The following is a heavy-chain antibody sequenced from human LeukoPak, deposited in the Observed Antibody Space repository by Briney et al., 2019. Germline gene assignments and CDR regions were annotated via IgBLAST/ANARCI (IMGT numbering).Heavy chain of an antibody. V-gene: IGHV1-18*01. J-gene: IGHJ3*02. CDR2: ISAYNGNT. CDR3: ARVGTYYDFWSGSSTAFDI. D-gene: IGHD3-3*01. Sequence: ASVKVSCKASGYTFTSYGISWVRQAPGQGLEWMGWISAYNGNTNYAQKLQGRVTMTTDTSTSTAYMELRSLRSDDTAVYYCARVGTYYDFWSGSSTAFDIWGQGTMVTVSS. CDR1: GYTFTSYG.